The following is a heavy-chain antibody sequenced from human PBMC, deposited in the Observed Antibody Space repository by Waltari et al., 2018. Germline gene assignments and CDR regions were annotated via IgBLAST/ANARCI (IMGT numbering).Heavy chain of an antibody. V-gene: IGHV1-46*01. CDR2: INPSGGST. CDR3: ARGGVIVAALDAFDI. D-gene: IGHD3-16*02. Sequence: QVQLVQSGAEVKKPGASVKVSCKASGYTFTSYYMHWVRQAPGQGLEWMGIINPSGGSTSYAQKFQGRGTMTRDTSTSTVYMELSSLRSEDTAVYYCARGGVIVAALDAFDIWGQGTMVTVSS. J-gene: IGHJ3*02. CDR1: GYTFTSYY.